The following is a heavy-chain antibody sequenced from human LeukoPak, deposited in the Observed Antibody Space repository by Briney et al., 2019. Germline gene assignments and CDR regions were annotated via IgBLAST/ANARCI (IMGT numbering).Heavy chain of an antibody. Sequence: GGSLRLSCAASGFTFSNYWMSWVRQAPGKGLEWVANIKFDGSDKFYVDSVKGRFTISRDNAKNSLYLQMNSLRAEDTALYYCAKDTQYYYDTSGYFDFWGQGTLVTVSS. CDR2: IKFDGSDK. CDR3: AKDTQYYYDTSGYFDF. V-gene: IGHV3-7*03. J-gene: IGHJ4*02. D-gene: IGHD3-22*01. CDR1: GFTFSNYW.